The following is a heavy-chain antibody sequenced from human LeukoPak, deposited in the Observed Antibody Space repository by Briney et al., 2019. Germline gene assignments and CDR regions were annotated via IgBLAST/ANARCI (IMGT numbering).Heavy chain of an antibody. J-gene: IGHJ6*03. D-gene: IGHD5-18*01. CDR2: INHSGST. CDR3: ARDRTAMVPKYYYYYMDV. Sequence: SETLSLTCAVYGGSFSGYYWSWIRQPPGKGLEWIGEINHSGSTNYNPSLKSRVTISVDTSKNQFSLKLSSVTAADTAVYYCARDRTAMVPKYYYYYMDVWGKGTTVTVSS. CDR1: GGSFSGYY. V-gene: IGHV4-34*01.